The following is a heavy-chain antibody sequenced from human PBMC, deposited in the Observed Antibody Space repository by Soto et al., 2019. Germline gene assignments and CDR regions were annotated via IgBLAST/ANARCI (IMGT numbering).Heavy chain of an antibody. Sequence: SETLSLTCTVSGGSTRVQSYYWTWIRQTPGKGLEWVGSSYYSGTSYFNPALKGRVTISVDTSTNQFSLRLTSVTAADTAVYYCTRSYQWNDYYFDHWGQGTLVTVSS. CDR1: GGSTRVQSYY. V-gene: IGHV4-39*01. CDR3: TRSYQWNDYYFDH. D-gene: IGHD3-16*02. J-gene: IGHJ4*02. CDR2: SYYSGTS.